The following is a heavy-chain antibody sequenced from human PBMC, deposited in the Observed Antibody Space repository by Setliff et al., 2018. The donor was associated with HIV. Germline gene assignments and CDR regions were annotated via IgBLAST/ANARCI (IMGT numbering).Heavy chain of an antibody. V-gene: IGHV3-23*03. D-gene: IGHD3-3*01. J-gene: IGHJ6*03. CDR2: VLRGGSTT. CDR3: AKYTRGGSIFYYMDV. CDR1: GFSFSDHA. Sequence: AGGSLRLSCAASGFSFSDHAMSWVRRAPGMGLEWLSVVLRGGSTTYSADSVKGRFTISRDDSKNTVYLEMRSLRAEDTAVYFCAKYTRGGSIFYYMDVWGKGTTVTVSS.